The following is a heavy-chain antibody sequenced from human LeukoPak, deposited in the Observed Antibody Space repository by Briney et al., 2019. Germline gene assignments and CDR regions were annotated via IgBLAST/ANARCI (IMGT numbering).Heavy chain of an antibody. CDR3: ARVALSMGENGFDI. J-gene: IGHJ3*02. D-gene: IGHD2/OR15-2a*01. V-gene: IGHV3-21*01. CDR1: GFTFTTYA. CDR2: ISSISSYI. Sequence: KSGGSLRLSCAASGFTFTTYAMNWVRQAPGKGLEWVSSISSISSYIYYADSVKGRFTISRDNAKNSLFLQMNSLRAEDTAVYYCARVALSMGENGFDIWGQGTMVTVSS.